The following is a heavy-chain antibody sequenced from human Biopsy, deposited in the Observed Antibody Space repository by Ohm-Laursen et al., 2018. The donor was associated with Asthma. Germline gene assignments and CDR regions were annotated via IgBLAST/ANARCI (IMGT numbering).Heavy chain of an antibody. Sequence: TLSLTCTVSGGSLSSGPYYWSWVRQHPGKGLEWIGYINYSGSTFYSPSLESRVTVSVDTSKNQFSLKLSSVTAADTAVYFCARGSGLYPESPFDYWGQGTLVTVSS. CDR3: ARGSGLYPESPFDY. D-gene: IGHD2-15*01. CDR2: INYSGST. CDR1: GGSLSSGPYY. J-gene: IGHJ4*02. V-gene: IGHV4-31*03.